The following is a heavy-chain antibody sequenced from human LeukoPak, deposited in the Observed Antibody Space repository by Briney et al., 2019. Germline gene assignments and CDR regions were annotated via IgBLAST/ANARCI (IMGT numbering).Heavy chain of an antibody. CDR3: AKFRGSPY. J-gene: IGHJ4*02. V-gene: IGHV3-30-3*02. CDR1: GFTFSSYA. CDR2: ISYDGSNK. Sequence: GGSLRLSCAASGFTFSSYAMPWVCQAPGKGLEWVAVISYDGSNKYYADSVKGRFTISRDNSKNTLYLQMNSLRVEDTAIYYCAKFRGSPYWGQGTLVTVSS.